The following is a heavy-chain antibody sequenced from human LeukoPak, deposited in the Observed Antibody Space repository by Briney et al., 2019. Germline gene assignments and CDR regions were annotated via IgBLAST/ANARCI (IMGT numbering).Heavy chain of an antibody. D-gene: IGHD3-16*02. CDR3: ARVSYRDYYFDY. V-gene: IGHV4-61*08. Sequence: SQTLSLTCTVSGGSISSGGYYWSWIRQPPGKGLEWIGYIYYSGSTNYNPSLKSRVTISVDTSKNQFSLKLSSVTAADTAVYYCARVSYRDYYFDYWGQGTLVTVSS. CDR2: IYYSGST. CDR1: GGSISSGGYY. J-gene: IGHJ4*02.